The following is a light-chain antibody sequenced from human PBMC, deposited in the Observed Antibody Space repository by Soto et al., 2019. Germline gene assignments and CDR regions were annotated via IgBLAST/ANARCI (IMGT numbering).Light chain of an antibody. J-gene: IGLJ1*01. Sequence: QSLLTQPPSASGTPGQRVTISCSGSSSNIESNTVTWYQQLPGTAPKLVIYSNYDRPSGVPDRFSGSTSGTSASLVIRGLQSEDEADYYCAAWDDILNGYGLGGGTKVTVL. CDR2: SNY. CDR1: SSNIESNT. CDR3: AAWDDILNGYG. V-gene: IGLV1-44*01.